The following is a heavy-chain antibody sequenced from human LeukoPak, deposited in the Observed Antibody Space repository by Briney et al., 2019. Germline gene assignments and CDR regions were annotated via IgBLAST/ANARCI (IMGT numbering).Heavy chain of an antibody. CDR3: ARDSDDSSGYRYYFDY. CDR2: IYTSGST. V-gene: IGHV4-4*07. J-gene: IGHJ4*02. CDR1: GGSISSYY. D-gene: IGHD3-22*01. Sequence: SETLSLTCTVSGGSISSYYWSWIRQPAGKGLEWIGRIYTSGSTNYNPSLKSRVTISVDTSKNQFSLKLSSVTAADTAVYYCARDSDDSSGYRYYFDYWGQGTLVTVSS.